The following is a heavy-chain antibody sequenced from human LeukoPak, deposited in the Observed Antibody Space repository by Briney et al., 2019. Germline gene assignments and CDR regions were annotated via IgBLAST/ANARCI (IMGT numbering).Heavy chain of an antibody. V-gene: IGHV1-69*13. Sequence: ASVKVSCKASGGTFSSYAISWVRQAPGQGLEWMGGIIPIFGSANYAQKFQGRVTITADESTGTAYMELSSLRSEDTAVYYCAAGTGFLTGYFAAFDIWGQGTMVTVSS. CDR2: IIPIFGSA. CDR1: GGTFSSYA. J-gene: IGHJ3*02. CDR3: AAGTGFLTGYFAAFDI. D-gene: IGHD3-9*01.